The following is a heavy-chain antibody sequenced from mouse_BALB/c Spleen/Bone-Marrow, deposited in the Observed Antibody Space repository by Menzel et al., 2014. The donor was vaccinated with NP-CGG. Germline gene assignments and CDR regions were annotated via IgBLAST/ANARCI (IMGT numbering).Heavy chain of an antibody. CDR1: GFDFSRYW. V-gene: IGHV4-1*02. CDR3: AKNYYYGYVAY. J-gene: IGHJ3*01. CDR2: INPDSSTI. Sequence: DVQLVESGGGLVQPGGSPKLSCAASGFDFSRYWMTWVRQAPGKGLEWIGEINPDSSTINYTPSLKDKFIISRDNAKNTLYLQMSKVRSEDTALYYCAKNYYYGYVAYWGQGTPVTVS. D-gene: IGHD1-2*01.